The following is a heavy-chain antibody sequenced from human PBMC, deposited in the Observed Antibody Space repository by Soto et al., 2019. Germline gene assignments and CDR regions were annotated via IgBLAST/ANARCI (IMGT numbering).Heavy chain of an antibody. CDR2: IHYSGST. CDR3: TRGHYDFWSGYFATIDY. V-gene: IGHV4-59*08. CDR1: GGYISNYY. J-gene: IGHJ4*02. Sequence: QVQLQESGPGLVKPSETLSLTCTVSGGYISNYYWSWIRQPPGKGLEWIGYIHYSGSTKYNPSLKSRVAISADQSKNQFSLKLSSVTAADTAMYYCTRGHYDFWSGYFATIDYWGQGTLVTVS. D-gene: IGHD3-3*01.